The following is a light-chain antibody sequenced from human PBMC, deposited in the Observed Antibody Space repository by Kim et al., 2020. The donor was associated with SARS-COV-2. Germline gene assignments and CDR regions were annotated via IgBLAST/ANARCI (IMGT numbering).Light chain of an antibody. CDR3: HQYSSLILHP. CDR2: GAA. J-gene: IGKJ1*01. Sequence: PGERATLSCRASQSNSSNYLAWYQQKPGQTPRLLIYGAATRVTGIPDMFSGGGSGTDFTLTITRLEPEDFAVYYCHQYSSLILHPFGQGTKVDIK. CDR1: QSNSSNY. V-gene: IGKV3-20*01.